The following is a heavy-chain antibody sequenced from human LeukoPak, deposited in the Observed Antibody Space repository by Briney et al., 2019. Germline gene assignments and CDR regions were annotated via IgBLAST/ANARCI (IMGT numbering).Heavy chain of an antibody. CDR1: GYTFNSYD. Sequence: ASVKVSCKASGYTFNSYDINWVRQATGQGLEWMGWMDPNSGNTGYAQKFQGRVTMTRNTSISTAYMELSSLRSEDTAVYYCARGERPADNYYGSGSYYYWGQGTLVTVSS. CDR2: MDPNSGNT. V-gene: IGHV1-8*01. D-gene: IGHD3-10*01. CDR3: ARGERPADNYYGSGSYYY. J-gene: IGHJ4*02.